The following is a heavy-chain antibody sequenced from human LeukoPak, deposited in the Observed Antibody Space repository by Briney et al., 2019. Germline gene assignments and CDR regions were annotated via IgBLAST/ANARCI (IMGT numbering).Heavy chain of an antibody. Sequence: GGSLRLPYAASCFSLSDHVMHCVRQAPGRGRVSVSRIIRHGTDTDYADAVKGRFTISRDIATNTLYLELRSLRAEDTAIYYCARAAGYGAGSYGFEIWGQGTAVTVSS. CDR2: IIRHGTDT. CDR3: ARAAGYGAGSYGFEI. V-gene: IGHV3-74*01. J-gene: IGHJ3*02. CDR1: CFSLSDHV. D-gene: IGHD3-10*01.